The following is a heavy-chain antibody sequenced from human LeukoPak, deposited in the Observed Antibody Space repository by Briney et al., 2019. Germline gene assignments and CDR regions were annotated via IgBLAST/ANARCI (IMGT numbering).Heavy chain of an antibody. CDR1: GGTFSSYA. D-gene: IGHD1-26*01. CDR2: IIPIFGTA. Sequence: SVKVSCKASGGTFSSYAISWVRQAPGQGLEWMGGIIPIFGTANYAQKFQGRVTMTEDTSTDTAYMELSSLRSEDTAVYYCATPSLGIVGATNHYFDYWGQGTLVTVSS. J-gene: IGHJ4*02. CDR3: ATPSLGIVGATNHYFDY. V-gene: IGHV1-69*06.